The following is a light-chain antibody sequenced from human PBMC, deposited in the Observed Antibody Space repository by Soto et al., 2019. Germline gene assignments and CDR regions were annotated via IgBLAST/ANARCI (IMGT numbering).Light chain of an antibody. J-gene: IGKJ2*01. CDR3: QQRSNWPPYT. V-gene: IGKV3-11*01. CDR1: QSVNSN. CDR2: DAS. Sequence: EIVLTQSPATLSLSPGERATLSCRASQSVNSNLAWYKQKPGQAPRLLIFDASNRATGIPARFSGSGSGTDFTLTISSLDPEDFAVYYCQQRSNWPPYTFGQGTKLEVK.